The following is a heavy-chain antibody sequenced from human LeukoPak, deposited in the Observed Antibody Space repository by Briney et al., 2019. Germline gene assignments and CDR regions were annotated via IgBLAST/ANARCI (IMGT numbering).Heavy chain of an antibody. CDR2: IYSGGST. J-gene: IGHJ4*02. CDR3: ARGSSGYYVRFDY. D-gene: IGHD3-22*01. Sequence: NPGGSLRLSCAASGFTVSSNYMSWVRQAPGKGLEWVSVIYSGGSTYYADSVKGRFTIPRDNSKNTLYLQMNSLRAEDTAVYYCARGSSGYYVRFDYWGQGTLVTVSS. V-gene: IGHV3-66*01. CDR1: GFTVSSNY.